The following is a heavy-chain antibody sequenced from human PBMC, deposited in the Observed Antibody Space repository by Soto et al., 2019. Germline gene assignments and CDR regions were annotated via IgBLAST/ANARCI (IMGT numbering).Heavy chain of an antibody. D-gene: IGHD3-10*01. CDR1: GCTFTSYY. Sequence: GASVKVSCKASGCTFTSYYMHWVRQAPGQGLEWMGIINPSGGSTSYAQKFQGRVTMTRDTSTSTVYMELSSLRSEDTAVYYCARCWDVLLWFGDPGHYYGMDVWGQGTTVTVSS. CDR3: ARCWDVLLWFGDPGHYYGMDV. V-gene: IGHV1-46*01. J-gene: IGHJ6*02. CDR2: INPSGGST.